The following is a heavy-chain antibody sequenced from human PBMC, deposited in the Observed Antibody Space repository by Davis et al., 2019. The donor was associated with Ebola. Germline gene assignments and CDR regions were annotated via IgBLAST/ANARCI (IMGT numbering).Heavy chain of an antibody. V-gene: IGHV3-30*18. J-gene: IGHJ6*04. CDR3: AKVQRSGSSGWFSDMDV. Sequence: GESLKISCAASGFTFSSFGMHWVRQAPGKGLEWVAVISYDGSNKYYADSVKGRFPISRDNSKNTLYLQMNSLTAEDTAVYYCAKVQRSGSSGWFSDMDVWGKGTTVTVSS. CDR1: GFTFSSFG. D-gene: IGHD6-19*01. CDR2: ISYDGSNK.